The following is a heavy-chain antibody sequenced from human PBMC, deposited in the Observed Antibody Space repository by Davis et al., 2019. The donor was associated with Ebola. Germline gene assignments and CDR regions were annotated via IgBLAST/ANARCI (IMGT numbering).Heavy chain of an antibody. CDR2: IYSGGST. D-gene: IGHD4-17*01. CDR1: GFTVSSNY. V-gene: IGHV3-53*01. CDR3: ALTTGATVPIDY. Sequence: GESLKISCAASGFTVSSNYMSWVRQAPGKGLEWVSVIYSGGSTYYADSVKGRFTISRDNSKNTLYLQMNSLRAEDTAVYYCALTTGATVPIDYWGQGTLVTVSS. J-gene: IGHJ4*02.